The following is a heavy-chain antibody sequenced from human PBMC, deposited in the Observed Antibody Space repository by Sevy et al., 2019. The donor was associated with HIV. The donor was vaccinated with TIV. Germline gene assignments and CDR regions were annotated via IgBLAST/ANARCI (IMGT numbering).Heavy chain of an antibody. Sequence: GGSLRLSCAASGFTFDDYAMHWVRQAPGKGLEWVSRIDWDGGSTYYADSVKGRFTISRYNSKNSLYLQMNSLRAEVAAFDYGAKGSGGSGSYYDSWGQGTLVTVSS. D-gene: IGHD3-10*01. V-gene: IGHV3-43D*04. J-gene: IGHJ4*02. CDR2: IDWDGGST. CDR3: AKGSGGSGSYYDS. CDR1: GFTFDDYA.